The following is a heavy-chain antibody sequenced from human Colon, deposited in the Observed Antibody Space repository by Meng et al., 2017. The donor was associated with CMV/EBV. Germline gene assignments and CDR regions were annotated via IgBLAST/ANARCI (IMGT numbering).Heavy chain of an antibody. D-gene: IGHD6-13*01. J-gene: IGHJ4*02. V-gene: IGHV4-39*07. CDR2: IYYSGST. CDR3: ARAAAAGEYYFDY. CDR1: GGSISSSSYY. Sequence: QLPLQESGPGLVKPSETLSLTCTVSGGSISSSSYYWGWIRQPPGKGLEWIGSIYYSGSTYYNPSLKSRVTISVDTSKNQFSLKLSSVTAADTAVYYCARAAAAGEYYFDYWGQGTLVTVSS.